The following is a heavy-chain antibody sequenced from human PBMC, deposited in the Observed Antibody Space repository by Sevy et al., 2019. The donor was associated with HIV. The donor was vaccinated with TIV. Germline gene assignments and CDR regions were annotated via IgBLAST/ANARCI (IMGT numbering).Heavy chain of an antibody. CDR2: ISPHNGDT. V-gene: IGHV1-18*01. D-gene: IGHD2-15*01. J-gene: IGHJ4*02. CDR3: ARAYCSGGRCYSLAY. Sequence: ASVKVACKISGYTFSTYRITWERQAPGQGLEWMGWISPHNGDTNYAQKLQDRITMITDTSTNTAFMELTSLRSDDTAVYYCARAYCSGGRCYSLAYWGQGTLVTVSS. CDR1: GYTFSTYR.